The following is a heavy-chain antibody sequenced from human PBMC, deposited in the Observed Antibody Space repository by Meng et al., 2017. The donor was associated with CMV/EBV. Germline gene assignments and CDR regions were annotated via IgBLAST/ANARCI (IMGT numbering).Heavy chain of an antibody. V-gene: IGHV3-23*01. J-gene: IGHJ4*02. CDR2: ISGSGGGT. D-gene: IGHD5-18*01. CDR1: GFTFSSYA. Sequence: ETLSLTCAASGFTFSSYAMSWVRQAPGKGLEWVSAISGSGGGTYYADSVKGRFTISRDNSKNTLYLQMNSLRAEDTAVYYCAKTPDTAMVFDYWGQGTLVTVSS. CDR3: AKTPDTAMVFDY.